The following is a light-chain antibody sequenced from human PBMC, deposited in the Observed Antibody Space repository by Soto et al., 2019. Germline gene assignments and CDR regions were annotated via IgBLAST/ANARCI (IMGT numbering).Light chain of an antibody. CDR1: SSDVGAYNY. J-gene: IGLJ1*01. V-gene: IGLV2-11*01. CDR3: CSYAGSYDYV. Sequence: QSALTQPRSVSGSPGQSVTISCTGSSSDVGAYNYVSWYQHNTGKAPKLLISDVNKRPSGVPDRFSGSKFGNTASLTISGLQADDEATFYCCSYAGSYDYVFGTGTKVTV. CDR2: DVN.